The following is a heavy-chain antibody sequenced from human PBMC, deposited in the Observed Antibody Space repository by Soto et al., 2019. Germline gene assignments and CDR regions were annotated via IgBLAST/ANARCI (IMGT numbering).Heavy chain of an antibody. J-gene: IGHJ4*02. V-gene: IGHV3-30*03. Sequence: LRLSCEGPGFTFSDYGFRWVRQAPGKGLEWVAMISYDGSDRYYRDSVQGRFTISRDDSKNTVFLQMNSLRTEDTAMYYCARSTYCNGGSCYPQYWGPGTLVTVSS. CDR2: ISYDGSDR. D-gene: IGHD2-15*01. CDR1: GFTFSDYG. CDR3: ARSTYCNGGSCYPQY.